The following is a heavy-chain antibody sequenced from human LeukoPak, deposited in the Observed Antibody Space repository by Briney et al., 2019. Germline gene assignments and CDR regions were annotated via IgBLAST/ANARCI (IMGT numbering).Heavy chain of an antibody. Sequence: GGSLRLSCAASGFTFSSYGLHGGRQGPAKGLEGVAVISYDGSNKYYADSVKGRFTISGDNSKNTLYLQTHSLRAEATAVYYCGRGARPPHYYYYMDVWGQGTLVTVSS. CDR3: GRGARPPHYYYYMDV. J-gene: IGHJ4*02. V-gene: IGHV3-30*03. CDR2: ISYDGSNK. D-gene: IGHD3-22*01. CDR1: GFTFSSYG.